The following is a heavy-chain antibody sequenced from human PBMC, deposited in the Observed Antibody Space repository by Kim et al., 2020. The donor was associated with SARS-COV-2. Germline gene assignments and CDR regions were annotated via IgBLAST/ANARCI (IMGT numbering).Heavy chain of an antibody. Sequence: SETLSLTCAVYGGSFSGYYWSWIRQPPGKGLEWIGEINHSGSTNHNPSLKSRVTISVDTSKNQFSLKLSSVTAADTAVYYCARVFTTIFGVAYRGTFDPWGQGTLVTVSS. CDR2: INHSGST. J-gene: IGHJ5*02. D-gene: IGHD3-3*01. CDR1: GGSFSGYY. V-gene: IGHV4-34*01. CDR3: ARVFTTIFGVAYRGTFDP.